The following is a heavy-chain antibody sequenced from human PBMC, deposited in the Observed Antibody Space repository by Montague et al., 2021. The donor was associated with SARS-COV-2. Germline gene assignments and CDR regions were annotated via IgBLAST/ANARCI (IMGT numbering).Heavy chain of an antibody. CDR2: ISWNSGSI. CDR1: GFTVDDYA. CDR3: AKGNYYGSGRIDY. V-gene: IGHV3-9*01. D-gene: IGHD3-10*01. J-gene: IGHJ4*02. Sequence: SLRLSCAASGFTVDDYAMHWVRQAPGKGLEWVSGISWNSGSIGYADSVXVRFTISRDNAKNSLYLQMNSLRAEDTALYYCAKGNYYGSGRIDYWGQGTPVTVSS.